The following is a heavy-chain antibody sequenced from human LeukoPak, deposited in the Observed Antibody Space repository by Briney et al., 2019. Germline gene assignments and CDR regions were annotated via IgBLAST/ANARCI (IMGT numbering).Heavy chain of an antibody. CDR1: GGSISGYY. V-gene: IGHV4-59*01. CDR3: TRVSIFGVVRYYMDV. CDR2: IYSRGNT. J-gene: IGHJ6*03. D-gene: IGHD3-3*01. Sequence: SETLSLTCTVSGGSISGYYWTWIRQPPGKGLEWIGYIYSRGNTNYNPSLKSRVTISIDTSKNQFSLELTSVTAADTALYYCTRVSIFGVVRYYMDVWGKGTTVTVSS.